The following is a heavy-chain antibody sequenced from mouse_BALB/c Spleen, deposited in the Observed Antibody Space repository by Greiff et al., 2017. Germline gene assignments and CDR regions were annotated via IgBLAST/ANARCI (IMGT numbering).Heavy chain of an antibody. CDR3: ARDLYYYGSSSHFDY. D-gene: IGHD1-1*01. CDR1: GFSLTSYG. Sequence: VKLMESGPGLVAPSQSLSITCTVSGFSLTSYGVHWVRQPPGKGLEWLGVIWAGGSTNYNSALMSRLSISKDNSKSQVFLKMNSLQTDDTAMYYCARDLYYYGSSSHFDYWGQGTTLTVSS. J-gene: IGHJ2*01. CDR2: IWAGGST. V-gene: IGHV2-9*02.